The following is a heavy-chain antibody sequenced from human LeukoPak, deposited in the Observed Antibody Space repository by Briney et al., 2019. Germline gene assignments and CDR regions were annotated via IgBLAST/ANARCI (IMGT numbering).Heavy chain of an antibody. V-gene: IGHV4-61*02. Sequence: SETLSLTCTVSGGSISSNSYYWGWIRQPAGKGLEWIGRIYTSGSTNYNPSLKSRVTISVDTSKNQFSLKLSSVTAADTAVYYCARGFLEWTHYYYYYMDVWGKGTTVTVSS. CDR2: IYTSGST. J-gene: IGHJ6*03. CDR1: GGSISSNSYY. CDR3: ARGFLEWTHYYYYYMDV. D-gene: IGHD3-3*01.